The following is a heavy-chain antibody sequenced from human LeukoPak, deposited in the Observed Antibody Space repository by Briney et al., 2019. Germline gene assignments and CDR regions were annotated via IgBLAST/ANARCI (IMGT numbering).Heavy chain of an antibody. CDR1: GGSISSYY. CDR3: ARDRGITMVRGVPSWFDP. Sequence: PSETLSLTCTVSGGSISSYYWSWIRQPPGKGLEWIGYIYYSGSTNYNPSLKSRVTISVDTSKNQFSLKLSSVTAADTAVYYCARDRGITMVRGVPSWFDPWGQGTLVTASS. CDR2: IYYSGST. J-gene: IGHJ5*02. V-gene: IGHV4-59*01. D-gene: IGHD3-10*01.